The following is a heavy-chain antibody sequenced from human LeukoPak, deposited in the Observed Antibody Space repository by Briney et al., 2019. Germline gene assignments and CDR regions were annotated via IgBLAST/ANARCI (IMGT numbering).Heavy chain of an antibody. J-gene: IGHJ4*02. CDR1: GFTFSSYS. Sequence: PGGSLRLSCAASGFTFSSYSMNWVRRAPGKGLEWVSHIGSSSRTIYYADSVKGRFTISRDNAKNSLYLQMDGLRAEDTAVYYCARFLGVVVTARYSDYWGQGTLVTVSS. V-gene: IGHV3-48*01. D-gene: IGHD2-21*02. CDR2: IGSSSRTI. CDR3: ARFLGVVVTARYSDY.